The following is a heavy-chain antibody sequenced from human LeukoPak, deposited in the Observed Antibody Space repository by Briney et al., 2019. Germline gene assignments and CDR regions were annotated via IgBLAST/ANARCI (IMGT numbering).Heavy chain of an antibody. CDR2: IWYDGSNK. Sequence: GGSLRLSCAASGFTFSSYGMHWVRQAPGKGLEWVAVIWYDGSNKYYADSVKGRFTISRDNSKNTLYLQMNSLRAEDTAVYYCARDQQGITIFGVRSSNRNYGMDVWGQGTTVTVSS. V-gene: IGHV3-33*01. CDR1: GFTFSSYG. CDR3: ARDQQGITIFGVRSSNRNYGMDV. D-gene: IGHD3-3*01. J-gene: IGHJ6*02.